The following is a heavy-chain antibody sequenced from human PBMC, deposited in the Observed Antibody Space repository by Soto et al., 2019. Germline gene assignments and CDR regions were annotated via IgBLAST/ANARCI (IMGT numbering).Heavy chain of an antibody. CDR3: GQGGSGSYHWY. V-gene: IGHV1-2*04. J-gene: IGHJ4*02. Sequence: QVQLVQSGAEVKKPGASVKVSCKAAGYTFTGYYMHWVRQAPGQGLEWMGWINPNSGGTNYAQKYQGWVTMTRDTSISTAYLELSRLRSDETSLYYCGQGGSGSYHWYWSQGTLVTVSS. CDR2: INPNSGGT. D-gene: IGHD1-26*01. CDR1: GYTFTGYY.